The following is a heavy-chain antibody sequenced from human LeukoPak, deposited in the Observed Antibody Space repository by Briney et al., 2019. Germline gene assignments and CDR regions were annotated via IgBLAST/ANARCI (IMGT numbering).Heavy chain of an antibody. CDR1: GFTFSSFG. Sequence: TGGSLRLSCAASGFTFSSFGMHWVRQAPGKGLEWVAFIRYDGSNKYYADSVKGRFTISRDNSKNTLYLQMNSLRAEDTAVYYCAKDQAYGSGSFASHYYYMDVWGKGTTVTISS. CDR2: IRYDGSNK. D-gene: IGHD3-10*01. J-gene: IGHJ6*03. CDR3: AKDQAYGSGSFASHYYYMDV. V-gene: IGHV3-30*02.